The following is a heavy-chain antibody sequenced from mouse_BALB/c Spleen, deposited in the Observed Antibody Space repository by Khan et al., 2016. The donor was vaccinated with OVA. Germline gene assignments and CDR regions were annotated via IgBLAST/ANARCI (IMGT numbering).Heavy chain of an antibody. CDR3: ARKDYYDYDPFPY. Sequence: EVELVESGPGLVKPSQSLSLTCTVTGYSITSEYAWNWIRQFPGNKLEWMGYINYSGNTRFNPSLKSRTSITRDTSKNQFFLPLNSVTTEDTATYYSARKDYYDYDPFPYWGQGTLVTVSA. CDR2: INYSGNT. D-gene: IGHD2-4*01. V-gene: IGHV3-2*02. CDR1: GYSITSEYA. J-gene: IGHJ3*01.